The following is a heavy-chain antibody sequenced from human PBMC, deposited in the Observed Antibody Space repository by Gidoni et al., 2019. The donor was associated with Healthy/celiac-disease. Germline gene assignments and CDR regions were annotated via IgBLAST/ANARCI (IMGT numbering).Heavy chain of an antibody. CDR1: GFTFSSYG. J-gene: IGHJ4*02. V-gene: IGHV3-33*01. D-gene: IGHD2-21*02. Sequence: QVQLVESGGGVVQPGRSLRLSCAASGFTFSSYGMHWVRQAPGKGLEWVAVIWYDGSNKYYADSVKGRFTISRDNSKNTLYLQMNSLRAEDTAVYYCARDLLAYCGGDCYSPPYFDYWGQGTLVTVSS. CDR2: IWYDGSNK. CDR3: ARDLLAYCGGDCYSPPYFDY.